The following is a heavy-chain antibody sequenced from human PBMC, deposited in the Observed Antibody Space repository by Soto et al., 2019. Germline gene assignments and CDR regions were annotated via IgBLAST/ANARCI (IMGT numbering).Heavy chain of an antibody. Sequence: QVQLKQSGPGLVKPSQTLSVTCDISGDSVSSHSAAWNWIRQSPSRGLEWLGRTYYRSKWYNDYAVFVKSRIIIHPDTSKNQFSLQLNSVTPEDTAVYYCARDEHCSDGSCYNLADYWGQGTLVTVSS. CDR3: ARDEHCSDGSCYNLADY. J-gene: IGHJ4*02. V-gene: IGHV6-1*01. CDR2: TYYRSKWYN. CDR1: GDSVSSHSAA. D-gene: IGHD2-15*01.